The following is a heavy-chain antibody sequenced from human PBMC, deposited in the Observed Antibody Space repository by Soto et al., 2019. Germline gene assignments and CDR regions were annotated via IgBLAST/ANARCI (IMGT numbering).Heavy chain of an antibody. J-gene: IGHJ4*02. CDR2: IYYGGST. CDR1: GDSISTDY. V-gene: IGHV4-59*08. CDR3: AKNWNWGSLVH. D-gene: IGHD7-27*01. Sequence: SETLSLTCTVSGDSISTDYWSWIRQSPGKGLEWIEFIYYGGSTNYNPSLKSRVTISVDTPKNQFSLKLSSVTAADTAVYYCAKNWNWGSLVHWGQGTMVTVS.